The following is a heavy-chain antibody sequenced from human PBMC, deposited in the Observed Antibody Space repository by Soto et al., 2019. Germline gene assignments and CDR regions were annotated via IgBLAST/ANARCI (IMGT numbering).Heavy chain of an antibody. CDR1: GEALSNYY. V-gene: IGHV4-34*01. Sequence: KPXETLSLTCSVYGEALSNYYWSWIRQPPGKGLEWIGEITHSGSTNYNPSLESRVTISADTSKNQFSMKMRSVTAADTAVYYCTRRGAARPWLWGQGTQVTVYS. J-gene: IGHJ4*02. CDR2: ITHSGST. D-gene: IGHD6-6*01. CDR3: TRRGAARPWL.